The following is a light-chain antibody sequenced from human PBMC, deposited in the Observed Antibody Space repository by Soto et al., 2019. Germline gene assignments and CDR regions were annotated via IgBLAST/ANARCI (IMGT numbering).Light chain of an antibody. V-gene: IGLV2-8*01. CDR1: SSDVGGYDY. CDR3: CLYVGGRTYV. CDR2: EVS. J-gene: IGLJ1*01. Sequence: QSVLTQPPSASGSPGQSVTISCTGTSSDVGGYDYVSWYQQHPGKAPKLMIYEVSKRPSGVPDRFSGSKSGNTASLTVSGLQAEDEADYYCCLYVGGRTYVFGNRTKVTVL.